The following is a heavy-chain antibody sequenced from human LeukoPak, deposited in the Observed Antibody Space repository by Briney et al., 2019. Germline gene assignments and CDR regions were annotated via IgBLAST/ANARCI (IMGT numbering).Heavy chain of an antibody. CDR1: GYTFTRYG. V-gene: IGHV1-18*01. CDR3: ARDGVGGQQLVLAGY. CDR2: ISAYNDNT. J-gene: IGHJ4*02. Sequence: GASVKVSCKASGYTFTRYGINWVRQAPGQGVEWMGWISAYNDNTKYAQKFQGRVTMTTDTSTSTAYMELRSLRSDDTAVYYCARDGVGGQQLVLAGYWGQGTLVTVSS. D-gene: IGHD6-13*01.